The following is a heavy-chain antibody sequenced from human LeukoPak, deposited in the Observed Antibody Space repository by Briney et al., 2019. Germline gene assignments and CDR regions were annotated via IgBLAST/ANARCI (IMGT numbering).Heavy chain of an antibody. Sequence: GGSLRLSCAASGFTFSSYAMSWVRQAPGKGLEWVSVISGSGGSTYYADSVKGRFTISRDNSKNTLYLQMNSLRAEDTAVYYCAKARSYDFWSGYYLYDYWGQGTLVTVSS. CDR3: AKARSYDFWSGYYLYDY. CDR2: ISGSGGST. J-gene: IGHJ4*02. CDR1: GFTFSSYA. D-gene: IGHD3-3*01. V-gene: IGHV3-23*01.